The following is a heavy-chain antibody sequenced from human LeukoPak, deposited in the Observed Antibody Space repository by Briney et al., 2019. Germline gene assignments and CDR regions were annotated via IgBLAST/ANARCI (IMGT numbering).Heavy chain of an antibody. D-gene: IGHD5-12*01. CDR2: IYYSGST. V-gene: IGHV4-59*12. Sequence: PSETLSLTCTVSGGSISSYYWSWIRQPPGKGLEWIGYIYYSGSTNYNPSLKSRVTISVDTSKNQFSLKLSSVTAADTAVYYCARGSYSGYGFPDIPRYNWFDPWGQGTLVTVSS. CDR1: GGSISSYY. J-gene: IGHJ5*02. CDR3: ARGSYSGYGFPDIPRYNWFDP.